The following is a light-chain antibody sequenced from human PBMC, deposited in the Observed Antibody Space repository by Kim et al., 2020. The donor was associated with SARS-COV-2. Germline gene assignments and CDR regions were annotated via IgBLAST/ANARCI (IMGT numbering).Light chain of an antibody. V-gene: IGLV3-19*01. CDR3: NSRDSSGNHP. J-gene: IGLJ2*01. CDR2: GKN. Sequence: SSELTQDPAVSVALVQTVRITCQGDSLRSYYASWFQQKPGQAPVLVIYGKNNRPSGIPDRFSGSSSGNTASLTITGAQAEDEADYYCNSRDSSGNHPFGGGTQLTVL. CDR1: SLRSYY.